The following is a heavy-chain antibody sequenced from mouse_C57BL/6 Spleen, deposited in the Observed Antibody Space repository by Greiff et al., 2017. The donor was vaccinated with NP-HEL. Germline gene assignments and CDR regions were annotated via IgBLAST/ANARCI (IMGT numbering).Heavy chain of an antibody. V-gene: IGHV1-69*01. CDR3: ARTWESWDGYFDV. CDR2: IDPSDSYT. Sequence: QVQLQQPGAELVMPGASVKLSCKASGYTFTSYWMHWVKQRPGQGLEWIGEIDPSDSYTNYNQKFKGKSTLTVDKSSSTAYMQLSSLTSEDSAVYYCARTWESWDGYFDVWGTGTTVTVSS. CDR1: GYTFTSYW. D-gene: IGHD4-1*01. J-gene: IGHJ1*03.